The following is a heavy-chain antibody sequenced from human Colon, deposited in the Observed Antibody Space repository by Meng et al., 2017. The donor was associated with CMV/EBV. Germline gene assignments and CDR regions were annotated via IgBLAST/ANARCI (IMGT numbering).Heavy chain of an antibody. CDR3: TERGVAY. CDR2: IHYSGSV. V-gene: IGHV4-59*11. Sequence: QAQLQESGPGLVKPSETLSLTCTVSGVSISTHYWSWIRQSPGKGLEWIGSIHYSGSVDYNPSLRNRLIMSVDTSNNQFSLKLNSVTTADTAVYYCTERGVAYWGQGILVTVAS. CDR1: GVSISTHY. D-gene: IGHD3-10*01. J-gene: IGHJ4*02.